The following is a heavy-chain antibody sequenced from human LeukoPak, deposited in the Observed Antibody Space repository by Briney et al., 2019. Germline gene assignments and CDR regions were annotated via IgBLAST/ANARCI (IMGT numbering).Heavy chain of an antibody. J-gene: IGHJ4*02. V-gene: IGHV4-38-2*01. CDR1: GYSFSSASF. CDR3: ARPISSQGYFGVVID. CDR2: IYHSGSP. Sequence: SETLSLSCAVSGYSFSSASFWGWIRPPPGKGLEWIGNIYHSGSPYYNPSLKSRVTISVDTSKNQFSLKLSSVTAADTAVYYCARPISSQGYFGVVIDWGQGTLVTVSS. D-gene: IGHD3-3*01.